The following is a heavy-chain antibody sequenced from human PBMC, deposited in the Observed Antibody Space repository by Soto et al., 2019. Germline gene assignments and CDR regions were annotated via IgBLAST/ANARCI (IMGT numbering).Heavy chain of an antibody. CDR1: GITFSSYA. J-gene: IGHJ6*02. Sequence: GGSLRLSYAASGITFSSYAMSWVRQAPGKGLEWVSAISGSGGSTYYADSVKGRFTISRDNSKNTLYLQMNSLRAEDTAVYYCAKLADYSNYYYYGMDVWGQGTTVTVSS. D-gene: IGHD4-4*01. V-gene: IGHV3-23*01. CDR3: AKLADYSNYYYYGMDV. CDR2: ISGSGGST.